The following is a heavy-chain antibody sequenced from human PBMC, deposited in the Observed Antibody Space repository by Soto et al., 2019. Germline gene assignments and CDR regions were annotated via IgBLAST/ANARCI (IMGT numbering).Heavy chain of an antibody. J-gene: IGHJ6*02. Sequence: PGGSLRLSCAASGFTFSSYAMHWVRQAPGKGLEWVAVISYDGNNKYYADSVKGRFTITRDNSKNTLYLQMNSLRAEDTAVYYCARDRRDGGPFNYYGMDVWGQGTTVTVSS. CDR2: ISYDGNNK. V-gene: IGHV3-30-3*01. CDR3: ARDRRDGGPFNYYGMDV. CDR1: GFTFSSYA.